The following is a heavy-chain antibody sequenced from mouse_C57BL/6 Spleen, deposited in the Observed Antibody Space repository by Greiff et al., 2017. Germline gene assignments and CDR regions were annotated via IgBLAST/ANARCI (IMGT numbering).Heavy chain of an antibody. CDR3: ARAGQLGRFDY. D-gene: IGHD4-1*02. CDR2: ISYDGSN. Sequence: EVQRVESGPGLVKPSQSLSLTCSVTGYSITSGYYWNWIRQFPGNKLEWMGYISYDGSNNYNPSLKNRISITRDPSKNQFFLKLNSVTTEDTATYYCARAGQLGRFDYWGQGTTLTVSS. J-gene: IGHJ2*01. V-gene: IGHV3-6*01. CDR1: GYSITSGYY.